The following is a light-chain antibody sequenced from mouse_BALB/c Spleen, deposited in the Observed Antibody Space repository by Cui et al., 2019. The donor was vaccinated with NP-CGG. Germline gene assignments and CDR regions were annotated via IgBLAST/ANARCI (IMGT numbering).Light chain of an antibody. CDR1: TGTVTTSNY. V-gene: IGLV1*01. J-gene: IGLJ1*01. Sequence: AVVRQKSALTTSPGETVTLTCRSSTGTVTTSNYANWVQEKPDHLFTGLIGGTNNRAPGVPARFSGSLIGDKAALTITGAQTEDETIYFCALWYSNHWVFGGGTKLTVL. CDR2: GTN. CDR3: ALWYSNHWV.